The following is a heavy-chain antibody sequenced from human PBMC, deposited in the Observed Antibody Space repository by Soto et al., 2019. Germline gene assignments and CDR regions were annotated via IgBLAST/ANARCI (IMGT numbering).Heavy chain of an antibody. J-gene: IGHJ4*02. V-gene: IGHV4-39*01. Sequence: ASGTLSLTCTVSGGSVSNSNYCWGWISQSPGKGLEWIGSVYYRGRSYSKSSVKSRVTISVDTSKNQFSLNLNSVTASDTAVYFCVSQRTSVLTQAYFDYWGPGALVTVSS. CDR2: VYYRGRS. CDR1: GGSVSNSNYC. D-gene: IGHD2-8*01. CDR3: VSQRTSVLTQAYFDY.